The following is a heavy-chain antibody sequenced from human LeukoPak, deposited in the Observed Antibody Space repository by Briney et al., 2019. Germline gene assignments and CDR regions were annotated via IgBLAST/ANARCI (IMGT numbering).Heavy chain of an antibody. Sequence: ASVKVSCKASGGTFSSYAISWVRQAPGQGLEWMGGIIPIFGTANYAQKFQGRVTITTDESTSTAYMELSSLRSEDTAVYYCARERYADTAMVTVFDYWGQGTLVTVSS. CDR3: ARERYADTAMVTVFDY. CDR1: GGTFSSYA. J-gene: IGHJ4*02. V-gene: IGHV1-69*05. D-gene: IGHD5-18*01. CDR2: IIPIFGTA.